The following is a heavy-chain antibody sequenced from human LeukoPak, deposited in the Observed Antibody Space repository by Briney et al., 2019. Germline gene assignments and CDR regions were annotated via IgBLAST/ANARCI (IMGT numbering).Heavy chain of an antibody. J-gene: IGHJ4*02. CDR3: AGLSGYDPYYFDY. CDR2: INPNSGGT. Sequence: ASVKVSCKASGYSFTGYYMHWVRQDPGQGLEWMGCINPNSGGTDYAQKFQGRVTMTRDTSISTAYMELSRLTSDDTAVYYCAGLSGYDPYYFDYWGQGTLVAVSS. CDR1: GYSFTGYY. D-gene: IGHD5-12*01. V-gene: IGHV1-2*02.